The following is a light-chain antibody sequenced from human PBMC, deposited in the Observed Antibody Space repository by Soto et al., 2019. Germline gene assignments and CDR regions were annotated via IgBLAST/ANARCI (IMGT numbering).Light chain of an antibody. CDR2: DVT. Sequence: QSALTQPRSVSGSPGQSVTISCTGTSSDVGGYNYVSWFQQHPGKAPKLMIYDVTKRPSGVPDRFSGSKSGNTASLTISGLQAEDEADYYCCSYRDPYSVLFGGGTKLTVL. V-gene: IGLV2-11*01. J-gene: IGLJ3*02. CDR1: SSDVGGYNY. CDR3: CSYRDPYSVL.